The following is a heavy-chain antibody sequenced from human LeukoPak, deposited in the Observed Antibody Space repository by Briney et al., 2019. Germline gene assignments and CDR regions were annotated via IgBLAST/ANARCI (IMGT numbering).Heavy chain of an antibody. D-gene: IGHD2-2*01. CDR2: IKSDGSSI. J-gene: IGHJ3*02. CDR1: RFTFSHYW. CDR3: ATNTYADYVSFDI. V-gene: IGHV3-74*01. Sequence: GGSLRLSCAASRFTFSHYWMHWVRQAPGKGLVWVSRIKSDGSSISYADSVKGRFTISRDNAKNTLYLQMNSLRAEDTAVYYCATNTYADYVSFDIWGQGTMVTVSS.